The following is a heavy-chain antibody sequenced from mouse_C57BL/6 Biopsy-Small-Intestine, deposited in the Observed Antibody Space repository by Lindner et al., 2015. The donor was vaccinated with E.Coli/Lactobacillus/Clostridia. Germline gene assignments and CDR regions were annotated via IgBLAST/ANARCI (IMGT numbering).Heavy chain of an antibody. D-gene: IGHD2-3*01. Sequence: VQLQESGAELMKPGASVKIPCKASGYTFTDYNMAWVKQSHGKRLEWIGDINPNNGGDIPNQNFKGKATLTVDKSSSTAYMELRSLTSEDTAVYYCARALYDGYNYYAMDYWGQGTSVTVSS. CDR1: GYTFTDYN. V-gene: IGHV1-18*01. J-gene: IGHJ4*01. CDR3: ARALYDGYNYYAMDY. CDR2: INPNNGGD.